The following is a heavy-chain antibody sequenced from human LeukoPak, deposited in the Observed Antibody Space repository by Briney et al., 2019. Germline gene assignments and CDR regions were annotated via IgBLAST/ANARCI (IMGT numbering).Heavy chain of an antibody. CDR3: ARGFANGYYFG. V-gene: IGHV1-46*01. CDR1: GYTFTSYF. Sequence: ASVKVSCKASGYTFTSYFMHWVRQAPGQGLEWMGVVNPSSGSTTYSQKFQGRVTMTRDTSTSTVYMDLGSLRSDDTAVYYCARGFANGYYFGWGQATLVTVSS. D-gene: IGHD3-3*01. J-gene: IGHJ4*02. CDR2: VNPSSGST.